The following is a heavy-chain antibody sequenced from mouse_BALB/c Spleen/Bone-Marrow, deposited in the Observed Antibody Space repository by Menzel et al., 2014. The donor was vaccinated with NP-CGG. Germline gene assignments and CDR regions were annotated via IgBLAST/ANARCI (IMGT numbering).Heavy chain of an antibody. D-gene: IGHD2-13*01. Sequence: VKLVESGPGLVQPPQSLSITCTVSGFSLTSYGVHWVRQSPGKGLEWLGVIWSGGSTDYNAAFISRLSISKDNSKSQVFFKMNSLQANDTAIYYCASPYYGDYVYAMDYWGQGTSVTVSS. V-gene: IGHV2-2*02. J-gene: IGHJ4*01. CDR3: ASPYYGDYVYAMDY. CDR2: IWSGGST. CDR1: GFSLTSYG.